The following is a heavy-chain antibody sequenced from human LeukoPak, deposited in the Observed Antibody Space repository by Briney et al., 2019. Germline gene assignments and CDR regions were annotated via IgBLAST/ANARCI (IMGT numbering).Heavy chain of an antibody. V-gene: IGHV3-7*03. Sequence: RSLRPSCAASGLALSRHWMTCVRQVTGRGPEWVANVNRDGSETYYLDSVKGRFTISKDNAKNSLYLQMNSLRAEDTALYHCARNNGMDVWGQGTTVIVSS. CDR1: GLALSRHW. CDR3: ARNNGMDV. J-gene: IGHJ6*02. CDR2: VNRDGSET.